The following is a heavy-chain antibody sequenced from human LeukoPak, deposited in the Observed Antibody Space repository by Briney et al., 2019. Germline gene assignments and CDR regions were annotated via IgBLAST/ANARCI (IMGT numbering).Heavy chain of an antibody. CDR3: AKDLVNWNDVRGFDY. V-gene: IGHV3-30*18. CDR1: GFTFSSYG. D-gene: IGHD1-1*01. CDR2: ISYDGSNK. J-gene: IGHJ4*02. Sequence: GGSLRLSCAASGFTFSSYGMHWVRQAPGKGLEWVAVISYDGSNKYYADSVKGRFTISRDNSKNTLYLQINSLRAEDTAVYYCAKDLVNWNDVRGFDYWGQGTLVTVSS.